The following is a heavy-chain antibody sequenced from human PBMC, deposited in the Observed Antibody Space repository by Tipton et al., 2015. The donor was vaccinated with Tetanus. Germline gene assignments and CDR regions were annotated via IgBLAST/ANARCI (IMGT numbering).Heavy chain of an antibody. CDR3: AKDGGSHNFDY. CDR2: VNPDSGGT. D-gene: IGHD3-16*01. CDR1: GGTFSIYG. J-gene: IGHJ4*02. Sequence: QVQLVQSGAEVKKPGSSVTVSCKASGGTFSIYGINWVRQAPGQGLEWMGRVNPDSGGTNYAQNFQGRVTMTRDPSISTAYMELSRLRSDDTAVYYCAKDGGSHNFDYWGQGTLVTVSS. V-gene: IGHV1-2*06.